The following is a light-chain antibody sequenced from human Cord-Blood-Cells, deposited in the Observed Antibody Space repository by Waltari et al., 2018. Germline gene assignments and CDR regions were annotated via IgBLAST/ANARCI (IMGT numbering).Light chain of an antibody. CDR2: DVS. CDR1: SSDVGGYNY. Sequence: QSALTQPRSVSGSPGQSVTISCTGTSSDVGGYNYVTWYQQHPGKAPKPMIYDVSKRPSAVPYSFFGATSGSTASLTITGLQADDEADYYCCSSAGSYTSVVFGGGTKLTVL. V-gene: IGLV2-11*01. J-gene: IGLJ2*01. CDR3: CSSAGSYTSVV.